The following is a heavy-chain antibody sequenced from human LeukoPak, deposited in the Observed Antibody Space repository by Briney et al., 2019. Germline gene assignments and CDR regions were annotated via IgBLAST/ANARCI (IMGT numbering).Heavy chain of an antibody. Sequence: GGSLRLSCAASGFTFSSYSMNWVRQAPGKGLEWVSSISTGCNYIYYSDSVKGRFTISRDNAKNSLYLQMSSLGAEDTGIYYCATAEGGSCSGSTCRSLDYWGQGTLVTVSS. D-gene: IGHD2-8*02. V-gene: IGHV3-21*06. J-gene: IGHJ4*02. CDR2: ISTGCNYI. CDR3: ATAEGGSCSGSTCRSLDY. CDR1: GFTFSSYS.